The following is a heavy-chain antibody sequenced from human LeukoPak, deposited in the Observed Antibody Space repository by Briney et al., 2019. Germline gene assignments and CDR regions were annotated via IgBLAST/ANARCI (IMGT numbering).Heavy chain of an antibody. Sequence: ASVKVSCKVSRGTFNNYAISWVRQAPGQGLEWMGRIIPVLGIAKYARKFQGRVTITADKSMRTAYLDLSSLESDDTAVYFCAGDQGVMMVAAMGYWGQGTLVTVSS. D-gene: IGHD2-15*01. CDR1: RGTFNNYA. CDR3: AGDQGVMMVAAMGY. V-gene: IGHV1-69*04. CDR2: IIPVLGIA. J-gene: IGHJ4*02.